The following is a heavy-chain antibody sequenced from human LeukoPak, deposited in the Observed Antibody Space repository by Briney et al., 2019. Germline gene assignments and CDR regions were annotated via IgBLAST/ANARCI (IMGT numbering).Heavy chain of an antibody. V-gene: IGHV4-30-4*01. J-gene: IGHJ5*02. CDR3: ARPYYYDSRIDP. Sequence: SQTLSLTCTVSGGSISSGDYYWSWIRQPPGKGLEWIGYTYYSGSTYYNPSLKYRVSISVDTSKNQFSLNLSSVTAADTAVYYCARPYYYDSRIDPWGQGTLVTVSS. D-gene: IGHD3-22*01. CDR1: GGSISSGDYY. CDR2: TYYSGST.